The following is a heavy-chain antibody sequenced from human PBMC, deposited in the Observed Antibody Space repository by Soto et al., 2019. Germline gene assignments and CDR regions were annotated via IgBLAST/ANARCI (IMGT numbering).Heavy chain of an antibody. J-gene: IGHJ6*02. V-gene: IGHV4-39*07. CDR1: GDSISSSSYY. D-gene: IGHD6-6*01. Sequence: SETLSLTCTVSGDSISSSSYYWGWIRQPPGKGLEWIGSIYYSGSTYYNPSLKSRVTISVDTSKNQFSLKLSSVTAADTAVYYCARGSSIAGLYYGMDVWGQGTTVTVSS. CDR2: IYYSGST. CDR3: ARGSSIAGLYYGMDV.